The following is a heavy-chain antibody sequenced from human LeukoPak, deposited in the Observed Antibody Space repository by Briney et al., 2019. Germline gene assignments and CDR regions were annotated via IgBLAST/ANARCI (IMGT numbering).Heavy chain of an antibody. CDR3: AREMQLVKSRFDL. J-gene: IGHJ5*02. Sequence: SVKVSCKDSGGTFRRNAISWVRQTPGQGVEWRGRIITLLGIANYAHKFQGRVTITADKSTSTAYMELSSLRSEDTAVYYCAREMQLVKSRFDLGGQGTLVTVSS. CDR1: GGTFRRNA. CDR2: IITLLGIA. V-gene: IGHV1-69*04. D-gene: IGHD6-13*01.